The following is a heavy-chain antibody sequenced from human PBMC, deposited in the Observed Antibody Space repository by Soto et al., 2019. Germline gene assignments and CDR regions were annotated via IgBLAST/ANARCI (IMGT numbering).Heavy chain of an antibody. Sequence: SVKVSCKASGGTFSSYAISWVRQAPGQGLEWMGGIIPIFGTANYAQKFQGRVTITADESTSTAYMELSSLRSEDTAVYYCARGFYDSSGYYSHYYGMDVWGQGTTVTVSS. D-gene: IGHD3-22*01. J-gene: IGHJ6*02. V-gene: IGHV1-69*13. CDR1: GGTFSSYA. CDR3: ARGFYDSSGYYSHYYGMDV. CDR2: IIPIFGTA.